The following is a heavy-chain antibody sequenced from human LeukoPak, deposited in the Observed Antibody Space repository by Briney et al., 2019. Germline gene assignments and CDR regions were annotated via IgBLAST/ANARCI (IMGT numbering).Heavy chain of an antibody. CDR3: ARDPNTDYYDSSGYPNWFDP. CDR2: LNTNTGNP. Sequence: ASVTVSCTASGYTFTSYAMNWVRQAPGQGLEWMGWLNTNTGNPTYAQGFTGRFVFSLDTSVSTAYLQISSLKAEDTAVYYCARDPNTDYYDSSGYPNWFDPWGQGTLVTVSS. CDR1: GYTFTSYA. J-gene: IGHJ5*02. V-gene: IGHV7-4-1*02. D-gene: IGHD3-22*01.